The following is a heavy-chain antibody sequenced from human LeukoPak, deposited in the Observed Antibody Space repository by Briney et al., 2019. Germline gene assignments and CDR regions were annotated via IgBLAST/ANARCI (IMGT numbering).Heavy chain of an antibody. CDR3: ARGKQQLAKATRYYYYMDV. CDR1: GGSISSYY. Sequence: SETLSLTCTVSGGSISSYYWSWIRQPPGKGLEWIGYIYYSGSTNYNPSLKSRVTISVDTSKNQFSLKLSSVTAADTAVYYCARGKQQLAKATRYYYYMDVWGKGTTVTISS. D-gene: IGHD6-13*01. CDR2: IYYSGST. J-gene: IGHJ6*03. V-gene: IGHV4-59*12.